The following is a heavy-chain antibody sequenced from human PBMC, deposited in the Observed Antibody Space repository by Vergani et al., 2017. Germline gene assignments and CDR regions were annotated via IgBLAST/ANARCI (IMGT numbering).Heavy chain of an antibody. CDR3: TTWLLLRRDDY. V-gene: IGHV3-15*01. Sequence: EVQLVESGGGLVKPGGSLRLSCAASGFTFSNAWMSWVRQAPGKGLEWVGRIKSKTDGGTTDYAAPVKGRFTISRDDSKNTLYLQMSSLKTEDTAVYYCTTWLLLRRDDYWGQGILVTVSS. CDR2: IKSKTDGGTT. CDR1: GFTFSNAW. J-gene: IGHJ4*02. D-gene: IGHD3-22*01.